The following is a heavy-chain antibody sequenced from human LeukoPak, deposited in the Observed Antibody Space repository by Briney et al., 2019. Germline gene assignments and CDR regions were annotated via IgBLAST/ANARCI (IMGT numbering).Heavy chain of an antibody. J-gene: IGHJ3*02. CDR3: ASGWGFLYYYDSSGYTPNNAFDI. V-gene: IGHV1-46*01. CDR2: INPSGGST. Sequence: ASVKVSCKASGYTFTSYYMHWVRQAPGQGLEWMGIINPSGGSTSYAQKFQGRVTMTRDTSTSTVYMELSSLRSEDTAVYYRASGWGFLYYYDSSGYTPNNAFDIWGQGTMVTVSS. D-gene: IGHD3-22*01. CDR1: GYTFTSYY.